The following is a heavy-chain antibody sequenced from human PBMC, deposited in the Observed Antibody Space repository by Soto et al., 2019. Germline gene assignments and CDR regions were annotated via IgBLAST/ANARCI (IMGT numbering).Heavy chain of an antibody. V-gene: IGHV4-61*01. CDR3: ARDRPTVTTMWSFFDY. CDR1: GGSVSSGSYY. D-gene: IGHD4-17*01. Sequence: SETLSLTCTVSGGSVSSGSYYWSWIRQPPGEGLEWIGYIYYSGSTNYNPSLKSRVTISVDTSKNQFSLKLSSVTAADTAVYYCARDRPTVTTMWSFFDYWGQGSPVTVSS. CDR2: IYYSGST. J-gene: IGHJ4*02.